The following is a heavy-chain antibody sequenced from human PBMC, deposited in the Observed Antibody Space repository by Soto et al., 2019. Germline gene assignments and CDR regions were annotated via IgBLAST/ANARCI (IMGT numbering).Heavy chain of an antibody. V-gene: IGHV3-73*01. Sequence: EVQLVESGGGLVQPGGSLRLSCAASGFTFSGSAMHWVRQAPGKGIEWDGRIRSKVHRYATSYGTPVKGRCTISRDESQYTAYLKKNSLRSDETAVYSCTVGAVTTNENIPIDYWGRGALV. CDR1: GFTFSGSA. D-gene: IGHD4-4*01. CDR2: IRSKVHRYAT. J-gene: IGHJ4*02. CDR3: TVGAVTTNENIPIDY.